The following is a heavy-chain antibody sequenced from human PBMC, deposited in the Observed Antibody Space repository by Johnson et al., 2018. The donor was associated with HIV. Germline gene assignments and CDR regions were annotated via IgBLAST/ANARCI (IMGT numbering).Heavy chain of an antibody. CDR1: GFTFSSYG. V-gene: IGHV3-30*02. D-gene: IGHD3-22*01. CDR3: AKDSKARFPTITMIDAFDI. CDR2: IRYDGSNK. J-gene: IGHJ3*02. Sequence: QVQLVESGGGVVQPGGSLRLSCAASGFTFSSYGMHWVRQAPGKGLEWVAVIRYDGSNKYYADSVKGRFTISRDNSKNTLYLQMNSLRAEDTAVYYCAKDSKARFPTITMIDAFDIWGQGTMVTVSS.